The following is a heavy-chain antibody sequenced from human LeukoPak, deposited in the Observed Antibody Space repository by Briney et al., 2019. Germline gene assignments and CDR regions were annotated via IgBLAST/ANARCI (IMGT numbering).Heavy chain of an antibody. V-gene: IGHV3-23*01. Sequence: GGSLRLSCAASGFTFSSYAMSWVRQAPGKGLEWVSAISGSGGSTYYADSVKGRFTISRDNSKNTLYLQMNSLRAEDTAVYYCARVEDYDILTGFDYWGQGTLVTVSS. D-gene: IGHD3-9*01. CDR1: GFTFSSYA. CDR2: ISGSGGST. CDR3: ARVEDYDILTGFDY. J-gene: IGHJ4*02.